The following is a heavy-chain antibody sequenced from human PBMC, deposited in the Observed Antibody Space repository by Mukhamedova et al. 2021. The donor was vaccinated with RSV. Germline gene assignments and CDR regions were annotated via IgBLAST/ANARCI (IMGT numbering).Heavy chain of an antibody. V-gene: IGHV3-21*01. J-gene: IGHJ5*02. D-gene: IGHD2-15*01. CDR3: ARDRDIVVVVAARGEFDP. CDR2: SSYI. Sequence: SSYIYYADSVKGRFTISRDNAMNSLYLQMNSLRAEDTAVYYCARDRDIVVVVAARGEFDPWGQGTLVTVSS.